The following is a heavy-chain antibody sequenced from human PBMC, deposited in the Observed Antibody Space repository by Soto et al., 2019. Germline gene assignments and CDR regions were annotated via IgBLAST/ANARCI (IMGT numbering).Heavy chain of an antibody. J-gene: IGHJ3*02. CDR3: TPHRITSFGVFINAFDI. CDR1: GFTFSNAW. V-gene: IGHV3-15*01. D-gene: IGHD3-3*01. Sequence: EVQLVESGGGLVKPGGSLRLSCAASGFTFSNAWMSWVRQAPGKGLEWVGRIKSKTDGGTTDYAAPVKGRFTISRDDSKNTLYLHINSLKTEDTAVYNCTPHRITSFGVFINAFDIWGQGTMVTVSS. CDR2: IKSKTDGGTT.